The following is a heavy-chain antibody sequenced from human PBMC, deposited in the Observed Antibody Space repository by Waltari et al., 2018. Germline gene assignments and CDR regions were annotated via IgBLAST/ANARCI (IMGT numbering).Heavy chain of an antibody. Sequence: QVQLVQSGAEVKKPGSSVKVSCKASGGTFSSYAISWVRQAPGQGLEWMGGIIPSFGTAKYAQKFQGRVTITADESKSTAYMELSSLRSEDTAVYYCAREEVRTLQVVPAASDAFDIWGQGTMVTVSS. V-gene: IGHV1-69*01. J-gene: IGHJ3*02. D-gene: IGHD2-2*01. CDR1: GGTFSSYA. CDR2: IIPSFGTA. CDR3: AREEVRTLQVVPAASDAFDI.